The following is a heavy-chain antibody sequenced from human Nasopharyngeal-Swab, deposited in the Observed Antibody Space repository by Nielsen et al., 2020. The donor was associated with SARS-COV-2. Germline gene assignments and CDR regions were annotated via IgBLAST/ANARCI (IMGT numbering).Heavy chain of an antibody. CDR2: INAGNGNT. J-gene: IGHJ5*02. CDR1: GYTFTSYA. Sequence: ASVKVSCKASGYTFTSYAMHWVRQAPGQRLEWMGWINAGNGNTKYSQKFQGRVTMTEDTSTDTAYMELSSLRSEDTAVYYCATDLYYYDSSGHYTWGQGTLVTVSS. CDR3: ATDLYYYDSSGHYT. D-gene: IGHD3-22*01. V-gene: IGHV1-3*01.